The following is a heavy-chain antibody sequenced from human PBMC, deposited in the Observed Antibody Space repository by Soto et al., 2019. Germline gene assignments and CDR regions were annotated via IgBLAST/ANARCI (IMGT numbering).Heavy chain of an antibody. V-gene: IGHV2-5*02. CDR2: IYWDDDK. J-gene: IGHJ4*02. D-gene: IGHD2-2*01. CDR3: AHRGSSSLDFDY. Sequence: QITLKESGPTLVRPTQTLTLTCTFSGFSLSTSGVGVGWIRQPPGKALEWLALIYWDDDKRYSPSLKSRVTITKDTSKNQVVRKMPNMDPVDTATYYCAHRGSSSLDFDYWGQGTLVTVAS. CDR1: GFSLSTSGVG.